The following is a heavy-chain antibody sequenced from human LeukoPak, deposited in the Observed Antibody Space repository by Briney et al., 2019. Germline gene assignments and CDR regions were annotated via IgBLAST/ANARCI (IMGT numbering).Heavy chain of an antibody. CDR3: ARSRIAVAGFDY. CDR2: INHSGST. Sequence: SETLSLTCAVYGGSFSGYYWSWIRQPPGKGLEWIGEINHSGSTNYNPSLKSRVTISVDTSKNQFSLKLSSVTAAETAVYYCARSRIAVAGFDYWSQGTLVTVSS. V-gene: IGHV4-34*01. D-gene: IGHD6-19*01. J-gene: IGHJ4*02. CDR1: GGSFSGYY.